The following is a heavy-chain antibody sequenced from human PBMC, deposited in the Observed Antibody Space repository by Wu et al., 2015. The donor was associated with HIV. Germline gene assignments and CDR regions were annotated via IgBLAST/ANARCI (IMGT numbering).Heavy chain of an antibody. CDR2: ISSHNGKT. CDR3: ARVRYDSSGAFDY. D-gene: IGHD3-22*01. CDR1: GYSFTSQG. Sequence: QLVQSGAEVKKPGASVKVSCKASGYSFTSQGINWVRQAPGQGLEWMGWISSHNGKTTYAQRFQGRVTMTTDTSTTTAYMEVRSLRPDDTAVYYCARVRYDSSGAFDYWGQGTLVTVSS. V-gene: IGHV1-18*01. J-gene: IGHJ4*02.